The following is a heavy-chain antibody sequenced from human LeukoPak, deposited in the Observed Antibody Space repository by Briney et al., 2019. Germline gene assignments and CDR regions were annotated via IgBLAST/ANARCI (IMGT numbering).Heavy chain of an antibody. CDR1: GGTFSSYA. D-gene: IGHD3-10*01. CDR2: IIPIFGTA. CDR3: ARDRGPYGSGSFPDY. J-gene: IGHJ4*02. V-gene: IGHV1-69*01. Sequence: SVKVSCKASGGTFSSYAISWVRQAPGQGLEWMGGIIPIFGTADYAQKFQGRVTITADESTSTAYMELSSLRSEDTAVYYCARDRGPYGSGSFPDYWGQGTLVTVSS.